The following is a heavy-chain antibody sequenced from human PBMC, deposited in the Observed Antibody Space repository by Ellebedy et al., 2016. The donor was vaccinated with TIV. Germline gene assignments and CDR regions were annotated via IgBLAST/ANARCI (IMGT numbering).Heavy chain of an antibody. CDR1: GGTFSSYA. D-gene: IGHD5-24*01. Sequence: AASVKVSCKASGGTFSSYAISWVRQAPGQGLEWMGRIIPILGIANYAQKFQGRVTITADKSTSTAYMELSSLRSEDTAVYYCARDYGRDGYTDYWYFDLWGRGTLVTVSS. CDR2: IIPILGIA. V-gene: IGHV1-69*04. CDR3: ARDYGRDGYTDYWYFDL. J-gene: IGHJ2*01.